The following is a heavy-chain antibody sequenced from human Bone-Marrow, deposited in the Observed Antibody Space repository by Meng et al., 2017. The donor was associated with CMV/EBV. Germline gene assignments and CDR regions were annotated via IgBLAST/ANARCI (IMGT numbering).Heavy chain of an antibody. CDR1: SGSISSNKW. J-gene: IGHJ6*02. CDR2: IHHSGNT. D-gene: IGHD4-23*01. CDR3: VKLGGNGVGYEYGMDV. V-gene: IGHV4-4*02. Sequence: SETLSLTCAVSSGSISSNKWWSWVRQHPGKGLEWIGEIHHSGNTNYNPSLKSRVTISIDKSKNQFSLKLSFVTAADTAVYYGVKLGGNGVGYEYGMDVWGHGTTVTVSS.